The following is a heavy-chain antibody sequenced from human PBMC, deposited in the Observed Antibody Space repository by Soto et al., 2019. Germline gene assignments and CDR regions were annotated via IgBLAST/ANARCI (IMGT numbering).Heavy chain of an antibody. CDR3: ARDHRYCSSTSCHPYGMDV. V-gene: IGHV4-61*08. CDR1: GGSVSSGGCY. Sequence: PSETLSLTCTVSGGSVSSGGCYWSWIRQPPGKGLEWIGYIYYSGSTNYNPSLKSRVTISVDTSKNQFSLKLSSVTAADTAVYYCARDHRYCSSTSCHPYGMDVWGQGTTVTVSS. D-gene: IGHD2-2*01. J-gene: IGHJ6*02. CDR2: IYYSGST.